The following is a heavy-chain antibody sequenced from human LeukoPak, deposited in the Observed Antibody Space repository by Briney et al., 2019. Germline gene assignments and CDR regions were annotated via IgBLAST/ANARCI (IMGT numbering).Heavy chain of an antibody. Sequence: PGVSLRLSCAASGFTFSIYPMIWVRQAPGQGLEWVSSISGSTGSTYYADSVKGRFTISRDNSKNTLYLQMNSLRAEDTAVYYCAKDIVATINYCEYWGQGTLVTVSS. V-gene: IGHV3-23*01. CDR1: GFTFSIYP. D-gene: IGHD5-12*01. CDR3: AKDIVATINYCEY. CDR2: ISGSTGST. J-gene: IGHJ4*02.